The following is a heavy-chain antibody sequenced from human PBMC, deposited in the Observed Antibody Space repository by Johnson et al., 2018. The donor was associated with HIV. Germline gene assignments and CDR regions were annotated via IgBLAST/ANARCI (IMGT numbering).Heavy chain of an antibody. CDR1: GFTFSSYG. Sequence: VQLVESGGGVVQPGRSLRLSCAASGFTFSSYGMHWVRQAPGKGLEWVAVISYDGSNKYYADSVKGRFTISRDNSRNTLFLQMNSLRAEDTAMYFCVRRFYDSSAFDVWGQGTLVTVSS. J-gene: IGHJ3*01. D-gene: IGHD3-22*01. V-gene: IGHV3-30*03. CDR3: VRRFYDSSAFDV. CDR2: ISYDGSNK.